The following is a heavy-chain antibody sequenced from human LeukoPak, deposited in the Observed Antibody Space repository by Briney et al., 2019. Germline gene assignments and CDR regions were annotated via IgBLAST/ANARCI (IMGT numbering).Heavy chain of an antibody. CDR2: INPSGGST. J-gene: IGHJ4*02. Sequence: ASVKVSCKASGYTFTSYYMHWVRQAPGQGLEWMGIINPSGGSTSYAQKFQGRVTMTEDTSTDTAYMELSSLRSEDTAVYYCATNSYDNWGQGTLVTVSS. D-gene: IGHD5-18*01. CDR3: ATNSYDN. CDR1: GYTFTSYY. V-gene: IGHV1-46*01.